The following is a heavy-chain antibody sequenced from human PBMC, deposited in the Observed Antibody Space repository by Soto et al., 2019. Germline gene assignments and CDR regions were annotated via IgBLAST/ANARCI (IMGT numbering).Heavy chain of an antibody. CDR3: AKYSSGWYHPFDY. CDR1: GFTLSSYA. J-gene: IGHJ4*02. V-gene: IGHV3-23*01. CDR2: ISGSGGST. Sequence: GGSLRLSCAASGFTLSSYAMSWVRQAPGKGLEWASAISGSGGSTYYADSVKGRFTISRDNSKNTLYPQMNSLRAEDTAVYYCAKYSSGWYHPFDYWGQGTLVTVSS. D-gene: IGHD6-19*01.